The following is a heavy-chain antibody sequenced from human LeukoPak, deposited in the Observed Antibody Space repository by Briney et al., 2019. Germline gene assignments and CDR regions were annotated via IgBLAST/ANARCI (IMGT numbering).Heavy chain of an antibody. V-gene: IGHV3-73*01. CDR3: TVPQSGGNWFDP. J-gene: IGHJ5*02. CDR2: IRGKGFSDPP. CDR1: GFTFSDSA. D-gene: IGHD3-16*01. Sequence: GGSLRLSCAASGFTFSDSAIHWVRQASGKGLEWVGRIRGKGFSDPPAYAAAVKDRFTISRDDSESTAYLQMNSLKAEDTAVYYCTVPQSGGNWFDPWGPGTQVTVSS.